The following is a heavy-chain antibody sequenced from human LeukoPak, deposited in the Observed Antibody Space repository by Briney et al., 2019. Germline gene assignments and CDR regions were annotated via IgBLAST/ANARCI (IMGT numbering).Heavy chain of an antibody. CDR1: NGSINSYY. J-gene: IGHJ4*02. CDR2: IYNWRTT. V-gene: IGHV4-4*07. CDR3: GRQDYTASYYFLDD. D-gene: IGHD1-26*01. Sequence: PSETLSLTCTVSNGSINSYYWGWVRQPAGEGLEWIGRIYNWRTTNYSPSLKSRLSMSLNTSKNQFYLTLRSVTAADTAVYYCGRQDYTASYYFLDDWSQGSLVTVSS.